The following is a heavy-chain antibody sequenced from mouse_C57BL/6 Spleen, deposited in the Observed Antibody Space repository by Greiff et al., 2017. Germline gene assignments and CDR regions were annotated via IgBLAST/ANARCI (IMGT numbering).Heavy chain of an antibody. CDR1: GYTFTDYY. CDR2: INPYNGGT. J-gene: IGHJ4*01. CDR3: ASPYYYGSSYVGLFYYAMDY. V-gene: IGHV1-19*01. Sequence: VQLKQSGPVLVKPGASVKMSCKASGYTFTDYYMNWVKQSHGKSLEWIGVINPYNGGTSYNQKFKGKATLTVDKSSSTAYMELNSLTSEDSAVYYCASPYYYGSSYVGLFYYAMDYWGQGTSVTVSS. D-gene: IGHD1-1*01.